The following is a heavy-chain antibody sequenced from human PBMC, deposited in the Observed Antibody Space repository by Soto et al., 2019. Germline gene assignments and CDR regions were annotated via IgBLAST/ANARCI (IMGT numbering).Heavy chain of an antibody. Sequence: SETLSLTCTVSGDSIGSGNKYWSWIRQAPGKGLEWIGYIYYSGSTNYNPSLKSRVTISVDTSKNQFSLKLSSVTAADTAVYYCAREGKSGSRNYYYGMDVWGQGTTVTVSS. CDR1: GDSIGSGNKY. V-gene: IGHV4-61*01. CDR3: AREGKSGSRNYYYGMDV. D-gene: IGHD1-26*01. J-gene: IGHJ6*02. CDR2: IYYSGST.